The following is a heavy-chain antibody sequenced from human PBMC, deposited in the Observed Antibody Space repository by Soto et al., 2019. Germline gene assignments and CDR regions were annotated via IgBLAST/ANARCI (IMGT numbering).Heavy chain of an antibody. CDR1: GFTFSSYS. Sequence: GGSLRLSCAASGFTFSSYSMNWVRQAPGKGLEWVSSISSSSSYIYYADSVKGRFTISRDNAKNSLYLQMNSLRAEDTAVYYCAREKGRYCSGGSCYSAPYYYGMDVWGQGTTVTVSS. CDR2: ISSSSSYI. V-gene: IGHV3-21*01. D-gene: IGHD2-15*01. J-gene: IGHJ6*02. CDR3: AREKGRYCSGGSCYSAPYYYGMDV.